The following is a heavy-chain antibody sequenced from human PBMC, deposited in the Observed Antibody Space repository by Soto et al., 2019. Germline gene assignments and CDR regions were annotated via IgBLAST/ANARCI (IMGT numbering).Heavy chain of an antibody. Sequence: ASVKVSCKASGGTFSSYTISWVRQAPGQGLEWMGRIIPILGIANYAQKFQGRVTITADKSTSTAYMELSSLRSEDTAVYYCARDQYSGIQLWSDDDAFDIWGQGTMVTVSS. J-gene: IGHJ3*02. CDR3: ARDQYSGIQLWSDDDAFDI. CDR1: GGTFSSYT. V-gene: IGHV1-69*04. CDR2: IIPILGIA. D-gene: IGHD5-18*01.